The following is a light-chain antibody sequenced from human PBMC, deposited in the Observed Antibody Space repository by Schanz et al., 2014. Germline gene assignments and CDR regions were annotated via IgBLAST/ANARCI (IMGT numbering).Light chain of an antibody. CDR2: GAS. J-gene: IGKJ1*01. Sequence: EIVLTQSPGTLSLSPGERATLSCRASQSVASTSLAWYQQKPGQAPRLLIYGASTRATGVSDRFSGSGSGTDFTLTVSRLEPEDFAVYYCQQYGSSFGTFGQGTEVEIK. CDR3: QQYGSSFGT. V-gene: IGKV3-20*01. CDR1: QSVASTS.